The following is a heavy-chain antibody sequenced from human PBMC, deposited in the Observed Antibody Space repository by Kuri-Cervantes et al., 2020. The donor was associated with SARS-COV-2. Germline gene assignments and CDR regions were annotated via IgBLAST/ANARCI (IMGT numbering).Heavy chain of an antibody. CDR3: ARELGLTTVNWFDP. V-gene: IGHV4-59*01. J-gene: IGHJ5*02. CDR1: GGSISSYY. Sequence: GSLRLSCTVSGGSISSYYWSWIRQPPGKGLEWIGYIYYSGSTNYNPSLKSRVTISVDTSKKQFSLKLSSVTAADTAVYYCARELGLTTVNWFDPWGQGTLVTVSS. D-gene: IGHD4-17*01. CDR2: IYYSGST.